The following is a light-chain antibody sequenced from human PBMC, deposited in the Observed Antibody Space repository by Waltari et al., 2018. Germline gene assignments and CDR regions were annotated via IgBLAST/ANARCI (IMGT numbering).Light chain of an antibody. CDR2: GAS. CDR1: QSVRINH. V-gene: IGKV3-20*01. Sequence: EIVLTQSPGTVSLSPGERATLSCRASQSVRINHLAWYQQKPGQTPRLVIYGASSRANGIPDRFSGSGSGTDFTLTISRLEPEYFAVYYCQQYDTSPYTFGQGTTLEIK. J-gene: IGKJ2*01. CDR3: QQYDTSPYT.